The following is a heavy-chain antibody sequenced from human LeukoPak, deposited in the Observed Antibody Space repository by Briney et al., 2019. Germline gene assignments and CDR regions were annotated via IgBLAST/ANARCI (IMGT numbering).Heavy chain of an antibody. CDR2: ISVSSGTT. Sequence: ASVKVSCKASGYSFSDYGVTWVRRAPGQGLEWMGWISVSSGTTTYAENFQGRVTLTTDASTTTAYMEVTSLTSDDTAVYYCARDVSRGYMDYWGHGTLVTVAS. V-gene: IGHV1-18*01. CDR1: GYSFSDYG. J-gene: IGHJ4*01. CDR3: ARDVSRGYMDY.